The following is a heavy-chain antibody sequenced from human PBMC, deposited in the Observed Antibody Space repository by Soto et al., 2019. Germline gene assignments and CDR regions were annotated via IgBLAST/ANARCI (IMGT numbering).Heavy chain of an antibody. J-gene: IGHJ6*03. CDR3: AREYQYYYYYMDV. V-gene: IGHV3-33*01. Sequence: QVQLVESGGGVVQPGRSLRLSCAASGFTFSSYGMHWVRQAPGKGLEWVAVIWYDGSNKYYADSVKGRFTIPRDNSKNTLYLQMNSLRAEDTAVYYCAREYQYYYYYMDVWGKGTTVTVSS. CDR2: IWYDGSNK. CDR1: GFTFSSYG. D-gene: IGHD2-2*01.